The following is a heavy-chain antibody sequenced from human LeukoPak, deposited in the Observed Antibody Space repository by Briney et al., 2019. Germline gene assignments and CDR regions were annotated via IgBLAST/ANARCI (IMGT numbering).Heavy chain of an antibody. V-gene: IGHV1-2*02. CDR1: GYTFTGYY. D-gene: IGHD2-8*01. Sequence: ASVKVSCKASGYTFTGYYMHWVRQAPGQGLEWMGWINPNSGGTNYAQKFQGRVTMTRDTPISTAYMELSRLRSDDTAVYYCARRYCTNGVCAGNFDYWGQGTLVTVSS. CDR3: ARRYCTNGVCAGNFDY. CDR2: INPNSGGT. J-gene: IGHJ4*02.